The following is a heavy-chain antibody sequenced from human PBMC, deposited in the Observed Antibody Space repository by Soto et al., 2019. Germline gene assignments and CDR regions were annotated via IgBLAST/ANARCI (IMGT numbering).Heavy chain of an antibody. D-gene: IGHD2-8*02. J-gene: IGHJ6*02. V-gene: IGHV4-61*08. CDR3: ARHTGGNSYSGMDF. CDR2: IYYSGST. CDR1: GGSISSGGYY. Sequence: SETLSLTCTVSGGSISSGGYYWSWIRQPPGKGLEWIGYIYYSGSTNYNPSLKSRVTISVDTSKNQFSLKLSSVTAADTAVYYCARHTGGNSYSGMDFWGQGTTVTVSS.